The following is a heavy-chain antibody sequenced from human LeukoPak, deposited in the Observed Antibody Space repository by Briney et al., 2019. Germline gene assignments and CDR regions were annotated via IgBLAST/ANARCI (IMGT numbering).Heavy chain of an antibody. CDR3: VSGLHNNTWQPGDY. J-gene: IGHJ4*02. CDR2: ISYDGTNK. CDR1: GFTFSSYA. Sequence: GRSLRLSCVASGFTFSSYAMHWVRQAPGKGLEWLAVISYDGTNKFYADSVKGRFTSSRDNSKNTLYLQMSSLRSEDTAFYSCVSGLHNNTWQPGDYWGQGTLVTVSS. V-gene: IGHV3-30-3*01. D-gene: IGHD1-1*01.